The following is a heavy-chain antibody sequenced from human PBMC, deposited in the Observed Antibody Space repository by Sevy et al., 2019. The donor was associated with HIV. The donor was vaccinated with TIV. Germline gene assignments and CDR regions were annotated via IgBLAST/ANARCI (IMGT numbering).Heavy chain of an antibody. V-gene: IGHV7-4-1*04. CDR3: ARGRQYTIFGLVLAEAAIYFDQ. CDR2: INTNSGNP. Sequence: ASVKVSCKASGDTFSGSALGWVRQAPGQGLEWMGWINTNSGNPTYAQGFKGRFVFSLDTSVRMAYLQISSLKAEDTAVYYCARGRQYTIFGLVLAEAAIYFDQWGQGTLVTVSS. J-gene: IGHJ4*02. CDR1: GDTFSGSA. D-gene: IGHD3-3*01.